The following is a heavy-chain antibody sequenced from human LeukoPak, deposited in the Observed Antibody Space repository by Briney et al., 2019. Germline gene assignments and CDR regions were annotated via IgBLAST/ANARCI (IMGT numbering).Heavy chain of an antibody. CDR3: VRDNYSYRLDV. V-gene: IGHV3-23*01. CDR1: GLPFSNYA. CDR2: IGGTGGNI. D-gene: IGHD2-21*01. Sequence: PGGSLRLSCAASGLPFSNYAMYWVRQAPGKGLEWVSAIGGTGGNIFYTDSVKGRFTISRDNSKNTLYLHMNSLRAEDTAIYYCVRDNYSYRLDVWGQGTLVTVSS. J-gene: IGHJ4*02.